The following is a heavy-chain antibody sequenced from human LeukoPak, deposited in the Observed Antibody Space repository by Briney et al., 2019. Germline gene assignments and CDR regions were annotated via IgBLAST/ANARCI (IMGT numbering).Heavy chain of an antibody. CDR2: IRQDGIEQ. V-gene: IGHV3-7*01. J-gene: IGHJ2*01. CDR3: ARVRTEWYIDL. Sequence: GGSLRLSCTASGFIFSTYWMTWVGHAPGMGLEWVVNIRQDGIEQFYVDSVKGRFTISRDNADNSLYLQLNSLRAEDTAVYYCARVRTEWYIDLWGRGTLVTVSS. D-gene: IGHD1-1*01. CDR1: GFIFSTYW.